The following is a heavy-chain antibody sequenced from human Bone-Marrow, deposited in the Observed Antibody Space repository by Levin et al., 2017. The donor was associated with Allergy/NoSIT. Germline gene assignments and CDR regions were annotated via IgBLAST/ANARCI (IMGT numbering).Heavy chain of an antibody. V-gene: IGHV3-30*18. CDR3: AKCPSPGYRGSGYFDL. D-gene: IGHD5-12*01. CDR1: GITFSSYG. Sequence: PGGSLRLSCAASGITFSSYGMHWVRQAPGKGLEWVAVISNDGSNEYYADSVKGRFTISRDNSKNTLYLQMNSLRAEDTAVYYCAKCPSPGYRGSGYFDLWGRGTLVTVSS. CDR2: ISNDGSNE. J-gene: IGHJ2*01.